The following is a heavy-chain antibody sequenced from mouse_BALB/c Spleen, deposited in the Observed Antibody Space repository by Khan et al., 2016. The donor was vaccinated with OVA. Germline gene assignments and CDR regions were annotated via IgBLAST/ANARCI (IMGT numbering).Heavy chain of an antibody. CDR2: IDPGTGGT. J-gene: IGHJ3*01. V-gene: IGHV1-15*01. CDR3: TRSYEVGWVVY. D-gene: IGHD2-12*01. CDR1: GYTFTDYE. Sequence: QVQLQQSGAELVRPGASVTLSCKASGYTFTDYEIHWVKQTPVHGLEWIVAIDPGTGGTAYNHKFKDKATLTADKSSSTAYMELRSLTSDDSAVSYWTRSYEVGWVVYWGQGTLVTVSA.